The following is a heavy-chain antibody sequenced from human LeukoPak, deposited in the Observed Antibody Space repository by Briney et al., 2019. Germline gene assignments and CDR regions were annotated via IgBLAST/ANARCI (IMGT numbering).Heavy chain of an antibody. J-gene: IGHJ4*02. CDR1: GFTFSSYS. V-gene: IGHV3-48*01. CDR3: ARVRGFLEWLPFY. D-gene: IGHD3-3*01. Sequence: PGGSLRLSCAASGFTFSSYSMNWVRQAPGKGLEWVSYISSSSSTIYYVDSVKGRFTISRDNAKNSLYLQMNSLRAEDTAVYYCARVRGFLEWLPFYWGQGTLVTVSS. CDR2: ISSSSSTI.